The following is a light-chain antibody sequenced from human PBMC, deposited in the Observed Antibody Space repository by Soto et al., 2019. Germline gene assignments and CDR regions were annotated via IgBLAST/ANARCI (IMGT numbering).Light chain of an antibody. CDR1: QSISRY. CDR2: AAS. Sequence: DIQMAQSPSSLSASVGDRVTITCRASQSISRYLNWYQQKPGKAPNLLIYAASSLQSGVPSRFSGSGSGTDFTLTISSLQPDDFATYYCQQYNYYSPWTFGQGTKVDIK. V-gene: IGKV1-39*01. J-gene: IGKJ1*01. CDR3: QQYNYYSPWT.